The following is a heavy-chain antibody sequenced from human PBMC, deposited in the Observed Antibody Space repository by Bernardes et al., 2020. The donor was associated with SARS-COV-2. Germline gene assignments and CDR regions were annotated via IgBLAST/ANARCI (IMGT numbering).Heavy chain of an antibody. CDR3: AREIEYYDILTGYPPPFDY. CDR1: GYTFTSYY. CDR2: INPSGGST. D-gene: IGHD3-9*01. V-gene: IGHV1-46*01. Sequence: ASVKVSCKASGYTFTSYYMHWVRQAPGQGLEWMGIINPSGGSTSYAQKFKGRVTMTRDTSTSTVYMELSSLRSEDTAVYYCAREIEYYDILTGYPPPFDYWGQGTLVTVSS. J-gene: IGHJ4*02.